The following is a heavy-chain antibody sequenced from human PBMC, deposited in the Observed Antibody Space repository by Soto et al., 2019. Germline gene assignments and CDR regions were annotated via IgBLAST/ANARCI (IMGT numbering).Heavy chain of an antibody. J-gene: IGHJ4*02. V-gene: IGHV3-66*01. CDR2: IYSGGST. Sequence: EVQLVESGGGLVQPGGSLRLSCVVSGFTVSSNYMSWVRQAPGKGLEWVSVIYSGGSTYYADSVKGRFTISRDNSKNTLYLQMNSLRAEDTAVYYCARGGSACYHYPFDYWGQGTLVTVSS. CDR3: ARGGSACYHYPFDY. CDR1: GFTVSSNY. D-gene: IGHD3-22*01.